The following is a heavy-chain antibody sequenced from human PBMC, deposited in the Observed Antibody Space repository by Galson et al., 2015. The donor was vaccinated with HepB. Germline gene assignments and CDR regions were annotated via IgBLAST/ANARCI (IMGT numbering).Heavy chain of an antibody. Sequence: SETLSLTCTVSGGSISSSSYYWGWIRQPPGKGLEWIGSIYYSGSTYYNPSLKSRVTISVDTSKNQFSLKLSSVTAADTAVYYCARHSPTYYDILTLYFDYWGQGTLVTVSS. J-gene: IGHJ4*02. V-gene: IGHV4-39*01. CDR2: IYYSGST. D-gene: IGHD3-9*01. CDR3: ARHSPTYYDILTLYFDY. CDR1: GGSISSSSYY.